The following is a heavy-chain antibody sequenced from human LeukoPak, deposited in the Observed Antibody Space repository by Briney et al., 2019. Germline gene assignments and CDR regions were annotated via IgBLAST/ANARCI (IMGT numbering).Heavy chain of an antibody. D-gene: IGHD3-10*01. Sequence: SETLSLTCTVSGGSISGYYWSWIRQPPGKGLEWIGYIYYSGSTNYNPSLKSRVTISVDTSKNQFSLKLSSVTAADTAVYYCARVGGYGSGSFYYYYYMDVWGKGTTVTISS. V-gene: IGHV4-59*01. CDR3: ARVGGYGSGSFYYYYYMDV. CDR2: IYYSGST. CDR1: GGSISGYY. J-gene: IGHJ6*03.